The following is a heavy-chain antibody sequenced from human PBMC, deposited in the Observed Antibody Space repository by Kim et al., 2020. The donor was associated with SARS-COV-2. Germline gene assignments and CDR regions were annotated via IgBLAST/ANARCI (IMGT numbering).Heavy chain of an antibody. V-gene: IGHV3-33*01. Sequence: GGSLRLSCAASGFTFSSYGMHWVRQAPGKGLEWVAVIWYDGSNKYYADSVKGRFTISRDNSKNTLYLQMNSLRAEDTAEYYCARDPGNYDILTGYYPTHDYWGQGTLVTVSS. CDR1: GFTFSSYG. J-gene: IGHJ4*02. CDR3: ARDPGNYDILTGYYPTHDY. D-gene: IGHD3-9*01. CDR2: IWYDGSNK.